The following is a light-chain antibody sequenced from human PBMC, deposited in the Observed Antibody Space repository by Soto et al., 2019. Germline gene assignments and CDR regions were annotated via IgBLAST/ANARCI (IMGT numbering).Light chain of an antibody. V-gene: IGKV1-5*03. CDR1: ESISDW. Sequence: DIQMTQSPSTLSASVGDRVTITCRASESISDWLAWYQQKPGKAPNLLIQKASTLKSGVPSRFSGSGSGTEFTLTIGSLQPDDFANSDCQQYNVYPLTFGQGTQVDVK. CDR3: QQYNVYPLT. J-gene: IGKJ1*01. CDR2: KAS.